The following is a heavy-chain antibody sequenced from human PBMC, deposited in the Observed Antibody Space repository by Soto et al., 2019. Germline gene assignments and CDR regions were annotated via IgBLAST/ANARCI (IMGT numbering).Heavy chain of an antibody. D-gene: IGHD2-8*01. CDR2: ISSRGNFI. J-gene: IGHJ6*02. CDR3: VRVPKLYRNSVYYYGMDV. CDR1: GFIFGNYS. Sequence: EVQLVESGGGLVRPGGSLRLSCEASGFIFGNYSMNWVRQAPGKGLDWVSTISSRGNFIYYADSVRGRVTISRDNTQNSLHLQMNSLRVEDTAIYYCVRVPKLYRNSVYYYGMDVWGQGTTVTVSS. V-gene: IGHV3-21*02.